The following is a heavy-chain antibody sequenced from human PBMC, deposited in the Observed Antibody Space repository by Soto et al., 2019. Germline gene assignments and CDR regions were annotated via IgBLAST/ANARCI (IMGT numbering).Heavy chain of an antibody. CDR2: IYYSGST. CDR3: EREGRDSSPYSGYDLAPFDY. J-gene: IGHJ4*02. Sequence: TVSGGSIRRYYWSWIRQPPGKVLEWIGYIYYSGSTNYNPSLKSRVTISVDTSKNQFSLKLSSVTAADTAVYYCEREGRDSSPYSGYDLAPFDYCGQGTLVTFSS. CDR1: GGSIRRYY. D-gene: IGHD5-12*01. V-gene: IGHV4-59*01.